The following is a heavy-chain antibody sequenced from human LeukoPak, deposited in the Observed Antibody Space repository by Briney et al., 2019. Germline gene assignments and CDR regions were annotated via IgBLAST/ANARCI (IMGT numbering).Heavy chain of an antibody. CDR3: ARRDSSGYPDY. CDR2: INHSGST. CDR1: GGSFSGYY. Sequence: SETLSLTCAVYGGSFSGYYWSWIRQPPGKGLEWIGEINHSGSTNYNPSLKSRVTISVDTSKNQFSLKLSSVTAVDTAVYYCARRDSSGYPDYWGQGTLVTVSS. V-gene: IGHV4-34*01. D-gene: IGHD3-22*01. J-gene: IGHJ4*02.